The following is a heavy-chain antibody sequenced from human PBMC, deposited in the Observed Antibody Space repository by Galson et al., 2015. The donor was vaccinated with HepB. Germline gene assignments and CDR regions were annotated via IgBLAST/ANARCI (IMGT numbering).Heavy chain of an antibody. J-gene: IGHJ6*02. CDR2: ISYDGSNK. CDR1: GFTFSSYA. D-gene: IGHD3-3*01. V-gene: IGHV3-30-3*01. CDR3: ARDESSTYDFWSGLNPYYYYYGMDV. Sequence: LRLSCAASGFTFSSYAMHWVRQAPGKGLEWVVVISYDGSNKYYADSVKGRFTISRDNSKNTLYLQMNSLGAEDTAVYYCARDESSTYDFWSGLNPYYYYYGMDVWGQGTTVTVSS.